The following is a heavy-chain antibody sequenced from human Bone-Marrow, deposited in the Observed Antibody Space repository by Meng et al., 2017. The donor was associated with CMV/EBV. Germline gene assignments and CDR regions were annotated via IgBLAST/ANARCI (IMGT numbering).Heavy chain of an antibody. D-gene: IGHD1-26*01. Sequence: GESLKISCTASGFTFRNYAMAWVRRAPGEGLEWVSSISPSGANTYYADSMRGRFTISRDNSKNTLYLQMSSLRADDTAIYYCAKLLQAHIISYYYGMDVFGQGTPVTVSS. V-gene: IGHV3-23*01. J-gene: IGHJ6*02. CDR2: ISPSGANT. CDR1: GFTFRNYA. CDR3: AKLLQAHIISYYYGMDV.